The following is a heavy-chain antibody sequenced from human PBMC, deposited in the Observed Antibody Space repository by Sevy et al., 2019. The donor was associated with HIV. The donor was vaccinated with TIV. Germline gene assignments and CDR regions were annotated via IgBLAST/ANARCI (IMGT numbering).Heavy chain of an antibody. CDR2: MKSKTEGVTR. CDR3: TAGVGASDFDY. D-gene: IGHD1-26*01. J-gene: IGHJ4*02. CDR1: GFTFSNAW. V-gene: IGHV3-15*01. Sequence: GGSLRLSCAASGFTFSNAWMSWVRQAPGKGLEWVGRMKSKTEGVTRDFAAPVKGRLLISRADSRNTVYLQMNSLKTEDTAVYYCTAGVGASDFDYWGQGTLVTVSS.